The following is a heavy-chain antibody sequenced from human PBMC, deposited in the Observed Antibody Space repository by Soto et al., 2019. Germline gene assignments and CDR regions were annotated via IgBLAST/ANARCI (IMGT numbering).Heavy chain of an antibody. CDR1: GLTFDRQW. Sequence: SWTASGLTFDRQWMTWVPQAPGKGLEWVANIKQDGSEKYYVDSVKGRFTISRDNAENSVFLQMNSLRAEDTAVYYCSRRVGANGSWWDPWGQGTLVTVS. CDR3: SRRVGANGSWWDP. V-gene: IGHV3-7*03. J-gene: IGHJ5*02. D-gene: IGHD1-26*01. CDR2: IKQDGSEK.